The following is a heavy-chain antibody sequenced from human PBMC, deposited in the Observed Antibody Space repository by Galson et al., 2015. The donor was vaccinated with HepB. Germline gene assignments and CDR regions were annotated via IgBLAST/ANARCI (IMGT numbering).Heavy chain of an antibody. CDR1: GYTFKSYW. D-gene: IGHD4-11*01. V-gene: IGHV5-10-1*01. J-gene: IGHJ6*02. CDR2: IDPSDSYT. Sequence: QSGAEVKKPGESLRISCKGSGYTFKSYWISWVRQMPGKGLEWMGKIDPSDSYTKYSPSFQGHVTISVDKSINTAYLRWRSLRASDTAMYYCASFGYSKSYYYYAMDVWGQGTTVTVSS. CDR3: ASFGYSKSYYYYAMDV.